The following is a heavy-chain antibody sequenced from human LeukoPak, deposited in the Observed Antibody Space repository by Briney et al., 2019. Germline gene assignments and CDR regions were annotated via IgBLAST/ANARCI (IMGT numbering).Heavy chain of an antibody. CDR3: ANALDIVVVPAAYYYYYGMDV. Sequence: PGGSQRLSCTASGFTFSSYAMSWVRQAPGKGLEWVSAISGSGGSTYYADSVKGRFTISRDNSKNTLYLQMNSLRAEGTAVYYCANALDIVVVPAAYYYYYGMDVWGQGTTVTVSS. V-gene: IGHV3-23*01. CDR2: ISGSGGST. J-gene: IGHJ6*02. CDR1: GFTFSSYA. D-gene: IGHD2-2*01.